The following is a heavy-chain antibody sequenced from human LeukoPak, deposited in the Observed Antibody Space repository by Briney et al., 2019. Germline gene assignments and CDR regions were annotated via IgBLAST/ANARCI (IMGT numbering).Heavy chain of an antibody. Sequence: ASVKVSCKASGYTFTGYYMHWVRQAPGQGLEWMGVINPSGGSTSFAQKFQGRVTMTRDTSTSTVYMELSSLRSEDTAVFYCARVGQQLFTNWYFDLWGRGPLVTVSS. V-gene: IGHV1-46*01. CDR1: GYTFTGYY. J-gene: IGHJ2*01. D-gene: IGHD6-13*01. CDR2: INPSGGST. CDR3: ARVGQQLFTNWYFDL.